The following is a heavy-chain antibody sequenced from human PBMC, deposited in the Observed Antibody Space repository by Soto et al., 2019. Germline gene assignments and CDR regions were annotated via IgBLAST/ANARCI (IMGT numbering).Heavy chain of an antibody. Sequence: PGGSLRLSCAASGFTFSSYWMSWVRQAPGKGLEWAANIKQDGSEKYYVDSVKGRFTISRDNAKNSLYLQMNSLRAEDTAVYYCARDSPIAAADYWGLGTLVTVSS. D-gene: IGHD6-13*01. J-gene: IGHJ4*02. CDR3: ARDSPIAAADY. V-gene: IGHV3-7*01. CDR1: GFTFSSYW. CDR2: IKQDGSEK.